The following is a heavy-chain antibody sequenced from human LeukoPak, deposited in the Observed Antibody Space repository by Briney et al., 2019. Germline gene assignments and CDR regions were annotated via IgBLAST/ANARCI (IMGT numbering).Heavy chain of an antibody. CDR3: AKAIYSGSYYFDS. D-gene: IGHD1-26*01. Sequence: GGSLRLSCAASGFTFSRSAMNRVRQAPGKGLEWVSSFSASGGTTYYADSVKGRFTISRDNSKNTLSVQMNSLRTEDTAVYYRAKAIYSGSYYFDSWGQGTLVTVSS. CDR2: FSASGGTT. J-gene: IGHJ4*02. CDR1: GFTFSRSA. V-gene: IGHV3-23*01.